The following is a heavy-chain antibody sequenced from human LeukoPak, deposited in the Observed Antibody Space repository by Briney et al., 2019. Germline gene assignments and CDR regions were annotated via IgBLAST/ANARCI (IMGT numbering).Heavy chain of an antibody. CDR1: GDSVSSNSAA. V-gene: IGHV6-1*01. J-gene: IGHJ5*02. CDR3: DL. Sequence: SQTLSLTCVISGDSVSSNSAAWNWIRQSPSRGLEWLGRTYYRSKWYNDYAVSVKSRITINPDTRTRLFITVQEPRNRIVVASNWFDLWGQGTLVTVSS. D-gene: IGHD2-2*01. CDR2: TYYRSKWYN.